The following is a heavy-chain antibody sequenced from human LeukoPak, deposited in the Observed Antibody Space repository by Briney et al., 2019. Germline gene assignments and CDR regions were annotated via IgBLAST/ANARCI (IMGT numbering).Heavy chain of an antibody. V-gene: IGHV3-23*01. J-gene: IGHJ4*02. CDR1: GFTLSNYD. CDR2: IGSGGYT. D-gene: IGHD7-27*01. Sequence: GGSLRLSCIASGFTLSNYDMTWVRQTPGKGLEYVSSIGSGGYTFYAGSVKGRFSISRDISQNTVYLQMNSLRAEDTAMYFCAKKLPGASYYFDLWGQGTVVTVSS. CDR3: AKKLPGASYYFDL.